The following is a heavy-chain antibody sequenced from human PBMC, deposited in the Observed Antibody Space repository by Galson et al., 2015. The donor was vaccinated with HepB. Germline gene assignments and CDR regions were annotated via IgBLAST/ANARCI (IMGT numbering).Heavy chain of an antibody. J-gene: IGHJ4*02. Sequence: SLRLSCAASGFTVSSNYMSWVRRAPGKGLEWVSVIYSGGSAYSADSVKGRFTISRYHSKNTLYLQMNSLRVEDTAVYYCASGPRGGATLYWGQGTLVTVSS. D-gene: IGHD1-26*01. V-gene: IGHV3-53*04. CDR1: GFTVSSNY. CDR2: IYSGGSA. CDR3: ASGPRGGATLY.